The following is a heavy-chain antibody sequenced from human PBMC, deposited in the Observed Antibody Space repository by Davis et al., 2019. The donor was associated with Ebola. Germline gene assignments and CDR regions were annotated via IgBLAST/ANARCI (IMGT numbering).Heavy chain of an antibody. CDR1: GFTFSSYG. V-gene: IGHV3-30*03. J-gene: IGHJ4*02. D-gene: IGHD1-26*01. CDR2: ISYDGNTK. CDR3: ATLPGYY. Sequence: GESLKISCAASGFTFSSYGMHWVRQAPGKGLDWVALISYDGNTKYYADSVKGRFTISRDNSKNTLYLQTNNLRVEDTAVYYCATLPGYYWGQGTLVTVSS.